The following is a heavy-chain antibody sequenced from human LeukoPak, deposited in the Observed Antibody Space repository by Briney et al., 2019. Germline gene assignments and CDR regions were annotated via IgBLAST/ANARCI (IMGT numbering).Heavy chain of an antibody. V-gene: IGHV4-39*01. Sequence: SETLSLTCTVSGGSISSSNYYWGWIRQPPGKGLEWIGSIYYSGNIYSNPSLKSRVIISVDTSKNQFSLNLSSVSAADTAVYYCARLTGSRTWDHYYYFMDVWGKGTTVTVSS. D-gene: IGHD1-14*01. CDR2: IYYSGNI. CDR3: ARLTGSRTWDHYYYFMDV. CDR1: GGSISSSNYY. J-gene: IGHJ6*03.